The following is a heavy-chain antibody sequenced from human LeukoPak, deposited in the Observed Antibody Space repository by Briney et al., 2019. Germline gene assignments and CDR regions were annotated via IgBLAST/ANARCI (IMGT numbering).Heavy chain of an antibody. D-gene: IGHD6-19*01. CDR2: ISAYSGNT. CDR3: ARVGPVAGLSYFDY. V-gene: IGHV1-18*01. Sequence: GASVKVSCKASGYTFTSYGISWVRQAPGQGLEWMGWISAYSGNTNYAQKLQGRVTMTTDTSTSTAYMELRSLRSDDTAVYYCARVGPVAGLSYFDYWGQGTLVTVSS. J-gene: IGHJ4*02. CDR1: GYTFTSYG.